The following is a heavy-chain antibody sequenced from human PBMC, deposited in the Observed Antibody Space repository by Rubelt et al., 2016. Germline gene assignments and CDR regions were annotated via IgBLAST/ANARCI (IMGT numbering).Heavy chain of an antibody. CDR2: IYWDDDK. CDR1: GFSLSTSGVG. J-gene: IGHJ5*02. CDR3: ARGLEAYNWFDP. Sequence: QITLKESGPTLVKPTQTLTLTCTFSGFSLSTSGVGVGWIRQPPGKALEWLALIYWDDDKRYSPSLKSRLTITKDTSKSQVVLTMTNMDPVDTATYYCARGLEAYNWFDPWGQGTLVTVSS. V-gene: IGHV2-5*02. D-gene: IGHD3-3*01.